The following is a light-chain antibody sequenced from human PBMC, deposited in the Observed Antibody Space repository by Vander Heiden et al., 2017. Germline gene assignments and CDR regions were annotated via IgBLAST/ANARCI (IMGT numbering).Light chain of an antibody. CDR1: QSVSSN. CDR2: GAS. Sequence: EVVMRQSPATLSVSPGGRATLSCRASQSVSSNVAWYQQKPGQAPRLLIYGASTRATGIPARFSGSGSGTEFTLTISSLQSEDFAVYYWQQYNNWLTFGGGTKVEIK. CDR3: QQYNNWLT. V-gene: IGKV3-15*01. J-gene: IGKJ4*01.